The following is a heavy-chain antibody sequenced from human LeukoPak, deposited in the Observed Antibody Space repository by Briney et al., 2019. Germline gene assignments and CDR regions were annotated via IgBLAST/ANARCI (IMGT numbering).Heavy chain of an antibody. D-gene: IGHD3-10*01. CDR3: ARGLWFGELLLGMDV. V-gene: IGHV1-8*03. Sequence: ASVKVSCKASGYTFTSYDINWVRQATGQGLEWMGWMNPNSGNTGYAQKFQGRVTITRNTSISTAYMELSSLRSDDTAVYYCARGLWFGELLLGMDVWGQGTTVTVSS. CDR1: GYTFTSYD. J-gene: IGHJ6*02. CDR2: MNPNSGNT.